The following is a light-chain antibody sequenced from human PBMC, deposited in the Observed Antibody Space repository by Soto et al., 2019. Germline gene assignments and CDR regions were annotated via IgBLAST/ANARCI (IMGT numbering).Light chain of an antibody. Sequence: EIVLTQSPGTLYLSPGERATLSCRASQTIASRDLAWYQHQPGQAPRLLIYRTFARAPGIPDRFSGGGSGTDFTLTISRLEREDFAVYYCQQYDTSPPTFGQGTRLDIK. CDR1: QTIASRD. CDR2: RTF. J-gene: IGKJ5*01. CDR3: QQYDTSPPT. V-gene: IGKV3-20*01.